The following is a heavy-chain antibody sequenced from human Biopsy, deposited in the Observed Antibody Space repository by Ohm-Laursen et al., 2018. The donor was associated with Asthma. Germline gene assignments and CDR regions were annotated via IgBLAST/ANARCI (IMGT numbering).Heavy chain of an antibody. J-gene: IGHJ6*02. CDR3: VRGSSSWHHGPFHYYYGLDV. V-gene: IGHV4-39*01. D-gene: IGHD6-13*01. Sequence: TLSLTWSLSSGSGGYMRSGNYYWGWIRQPPGKGLEWIGSIYYSGTTYYNPSLESRVTVSADTSKNQFSLKLPSVTAADTAVYYCVRGSSSWHHGPFHYYYGLDVWGQGTTATVSS. CDR1: SGSGGYMRSGNYY. CDR2: IYYSGTT.